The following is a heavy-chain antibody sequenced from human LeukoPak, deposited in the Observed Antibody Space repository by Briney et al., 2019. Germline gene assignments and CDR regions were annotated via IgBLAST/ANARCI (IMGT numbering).Heavy chain of an antibody. CDR3: AREGPLTTEMGDHYTLDV. V-gene: IGHV1-2*02. Sequence: ASVKVSCKASGYTFKDYYMNWVRQAPGQGLEWMGWINPNSGATKFAQKFQGRITLTRDTSINIASMELTRLRSDDTAIYYCAREGPLTTEMGDHYTLDVWGQGTTVIVSS. CDR1: GYTFKDYY. D-gene: IGHD4-11*01. J-gene: IGHJ6*02. CDR2: INPNSGAT.